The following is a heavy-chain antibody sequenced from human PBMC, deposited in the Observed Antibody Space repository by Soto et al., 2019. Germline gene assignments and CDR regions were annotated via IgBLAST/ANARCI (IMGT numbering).Heavy chain of an antibody. D-gene: IGHD6-6*01. J-gene: IGHJ6*03. CDR3: ARRARGSSAFYYYYYMDV. Sequence: SETLSLTCNVSGGCVSSCFWSWIRQTPEKRLKRIGYIYYTGNTDYNASHKSRVIMSVDTSKNQFSRKLNSVTAADTAVYYCARRARGSSAFYYYYYMDVWGKGITVTVSS. V-gene: IGHV4-59*08. CDR2: IYYTGNT. CDR1: GGCVSSCF.